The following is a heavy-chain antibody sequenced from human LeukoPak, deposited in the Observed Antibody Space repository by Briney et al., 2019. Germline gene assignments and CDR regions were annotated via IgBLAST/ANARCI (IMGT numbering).Heavy chain of an antibody. J-gene: IGHJ4*02. CDR3: AKVSSYGSEHFDY. CDR2: ISWNSGSI. V-gene: IGHV3-9*01. CDR1: GFTFDDYA. Sequence: GGTLRLSCAASGFTFDDYAMHWVRQAPGKGLEWVSGISWNSGSIGYADSVKGRFTISRDNAKNSLYLQMNSLRAEDTALYYCAKVSSYGSEHFDYWGQGTLVTVSS. D-gene: IGHD3-10*01.